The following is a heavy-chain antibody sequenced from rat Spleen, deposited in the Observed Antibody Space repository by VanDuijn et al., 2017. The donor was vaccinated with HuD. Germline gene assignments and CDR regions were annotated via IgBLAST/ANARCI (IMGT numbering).Heavy chain of an antibody. CDR2: ISTGGGNT. J-gene: IGHJ2*01. Sequence: EVQLVESGRGLVQPGRSLKLSCVASGFTFSNYGMAWVRQTPTKGLEWVASISTGGGNTYYRDSVKGRFTISRDNAKSTLSLQMDSLRSEDTATYYCARRHYGYTDYFDYWGQGVMVTVSS. V-gene: IGHV5S13*01. CDR3: ARRHYGYTDYFDY. D-gene: IGHD1-9*01. CDR1: GFTFSNYG.